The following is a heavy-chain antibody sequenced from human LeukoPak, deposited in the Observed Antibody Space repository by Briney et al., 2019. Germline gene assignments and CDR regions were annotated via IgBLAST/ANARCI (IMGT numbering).Heavy chain of an antibody. CDR2: IYSGGST. J-gene: IGHJ4*02. CDR1: GFTVSSNY. D-gene: IGHD6-13*01. V-gene: IGHV3-53*01. Sequence: GGSLRLSCAASGFTVSSNYMSWVRQAPGKGLEWVSAIYSGGSTYYADSVKGRFTISRDNSKNTLYLQMNSLRAEDTAVYYCATIAAAGIFDYWGQGTLVTVSS. CDR3: ATIAAAGIFDY.